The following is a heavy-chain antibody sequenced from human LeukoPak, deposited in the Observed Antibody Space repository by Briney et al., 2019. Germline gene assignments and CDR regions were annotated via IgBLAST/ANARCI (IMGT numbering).Heavy chain of an antibody. V-gene: IGHV3-30-3*01. CDR2: ISYDGSNK. J-gene: IGHJ6*02. D-gene: IGHD6-13*01. CDR3: ARASSWRYYYGMDV. Sequence: GGSLRLSCAASGFTFSSYAMHWVRQAPGKGLEWVAVISYDGSNKYYADSVKGRFTISRDNSENTLYLQMNSLRAEDTAVYYCARASSWRYYYGMDVWGQGTTVTVSS. CDR1: GFTFSSYA.